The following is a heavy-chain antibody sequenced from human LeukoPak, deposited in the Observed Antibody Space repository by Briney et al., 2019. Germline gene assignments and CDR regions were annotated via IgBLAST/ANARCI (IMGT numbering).Heavy chain of an antibody. CDR1: GFTLYNHA. J-gene: IGHJ4*02. CDR2: ISEDGGTT. CDR3: AKAAGF. V-gene: IGHV3-43*02. Sequence: GGSLRLSCVASGFTLYNHAMHWVRQAPGKGLEWLSVISEDGGTTSYADSVKGRFTISRDNSKNSLYLQMNNLRTEDTALYYCAKAAGFWGQGTLVTVSS. D-gene: IGHD6-25*01.